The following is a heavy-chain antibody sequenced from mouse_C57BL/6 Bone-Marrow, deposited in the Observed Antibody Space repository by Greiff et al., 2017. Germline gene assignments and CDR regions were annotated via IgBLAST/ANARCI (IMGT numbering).Heavy chain of an antibody. V-gene: IGHV1-80*01. CDR3: ARVAY. CDR1: GYAFSSYW. J-gene: IGHJ3*01. CDR2: IFPGDGDT. Sequence: QVQLKESGAELVKPGASVKISCKASGYAFSSYWMNWVKQRPGKGLEWIGQIFPGDGDTNYNGKFKGKATLTADKSSRTAYMQLSRLTSEDSSVYFCARVAYWGQGTLVTVSA.